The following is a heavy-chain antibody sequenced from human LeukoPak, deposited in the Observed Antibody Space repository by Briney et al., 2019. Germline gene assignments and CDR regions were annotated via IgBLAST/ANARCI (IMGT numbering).Heavy chain of an antibody. V-gene: IGHV3-66*02. CDR1: GFTVSSYY. CDR2: IYSGGGT. CDR3: ARLYGGNSVGDY. J-gene: IGHJ4*01. D-gene: IGHD4-23*01. Sequence: GGSLRLSCAASGFTVSSYYMSWVRQAPGKGLEWVSVIYSGGGTYHADSVKGRFIISRDSSRNTLHLQMNSPRAEDTAVYYCARLYGGNSVGDYWGQGTLVTVSS.